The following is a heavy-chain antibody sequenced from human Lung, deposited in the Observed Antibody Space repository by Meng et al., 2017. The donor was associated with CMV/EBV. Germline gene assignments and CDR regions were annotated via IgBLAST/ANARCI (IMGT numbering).Heavy chain of an antibody. D-gene: IGHD2-2*01. CDR3: ARDHFVVVPASYGMDV. Sequence: GGSLRLSCAASGFTFSSYAMHWVRQAPGKGLEWVAVISYDGSNKYYADSVKGRFTISRDNSKNTLYLQMNSLRAEDTAVYYCARDHFVVVPASYGMDVWGQGTTVXVSS. J-gene: IGHJ6*02. V-gene: IGHV3-30-3*01. CDR2: ISYDGSNK. CDR1: GFTFSSYA.